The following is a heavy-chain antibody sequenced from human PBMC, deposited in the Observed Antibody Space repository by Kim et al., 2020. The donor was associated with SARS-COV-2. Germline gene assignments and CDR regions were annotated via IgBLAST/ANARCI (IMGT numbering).Heavy chain of an antibody. D-gene: IGHD2-21*02. Sequence: KKSYAESVKGRFIVSRDNSNNPLYLQVNSLKAEDTAVYYCARDFTADYFDYWGQGTLVTVSS. V-gene: IGHV3-33*01. J-gene: IGHJ4*02. CDR2: KK. CDR3: ARDFTADYFDY.